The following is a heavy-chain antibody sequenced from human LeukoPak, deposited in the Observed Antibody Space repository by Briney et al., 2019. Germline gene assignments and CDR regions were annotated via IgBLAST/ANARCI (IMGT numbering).Heavy chain of an antibody. CDR2: IYYSGCT. D-gene: IGHD3-22*01. CDR3: ARHQYYDSSGFLGY. CDR1: GGYISSSRYY. Sequence: SETLSLTCTVSGGYISSSRYYWGWVRQPPGKGLEWIGRIYYSGCTYYNPSLKSRVTISVDTSKNQFSLKLSSVTAADTAVYYCARHQYYDSSGFLGYWGQGTLVTVSS. V-gene: IGHV4-39*01. J-gene: IGHJ4*02.